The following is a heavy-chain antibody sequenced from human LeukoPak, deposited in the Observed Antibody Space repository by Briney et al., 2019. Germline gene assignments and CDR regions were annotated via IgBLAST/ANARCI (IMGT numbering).Heavy chain of an antibody. CDR3: ARSKWELLYYFDS. Sequence: ASVKVSCKASGYTFTSYGISWVRQAPGQGLEWMGWISAYNGNTNYAQKLQGRVTMTTDTSTSTAYMELSSLISEDTAVYYCARSKWELLYYFDSWGQGTLVTVSS. CDR2: ISAYNGNT. D-gene: IGHD1-26*01. J-gene: IGHJ4*02. CDR1: GYTFTSYG. V-gene: IGHV1-18*01.